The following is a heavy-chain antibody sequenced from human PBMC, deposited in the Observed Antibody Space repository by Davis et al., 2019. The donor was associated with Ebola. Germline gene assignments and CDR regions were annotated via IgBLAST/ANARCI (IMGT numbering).Heavy chain of an antibody. Sequence: GESLKISCAASGFTFDDYAMHWVRQAPGKGLEWVTFISYDGSIKYYGDSVKGRFTISRDNSKNTLYLQMNSLRAEDTAVYYCAKEDYHSSGSLDSWGQGTLVTVSS. D-gene: IGHD3-22*01. CDR3: AKEDYHSSGSLDS. CDR2: ISYDGSIK. V-gene: IGHV3-30*18. CDR1: GFTFDDYA. J-gene: IGHJ4*02.